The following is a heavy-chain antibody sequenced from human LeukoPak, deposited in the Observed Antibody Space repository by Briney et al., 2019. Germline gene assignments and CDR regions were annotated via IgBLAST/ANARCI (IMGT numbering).Heavy chain of an antibody. CDR2: IRYDGSNK. J-gene: IGHJ4*02. V-gene: IGHV3-30*02. Sequence: GGSLRLSCAASGFTFSTYGMRWVRQAPGQGPEWVALIRYDGSNKYYADSVKGRFTISRDNSKNTLYLQMNSLRVEDTAMYYCAKAGTQQWLLFVGVYWGQGALVTVSS. CDR1: GFTFSTYG. D-gene: IGHD6-19*01. CDR3: AKAGTQQWLLFVGVY.